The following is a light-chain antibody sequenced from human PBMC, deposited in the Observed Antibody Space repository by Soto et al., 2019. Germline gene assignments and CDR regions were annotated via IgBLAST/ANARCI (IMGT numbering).Light chain of an antibody. CDR2: GAS. J-gene: IGKJ5*01. Sequence: DIQMTQSPSSLSASVRERVTITCRASQSIRGSLNWYQQKPGKAPKLLIYGASTLQSGVPSRFSGSGSGTDYTLTISSLQPEDFATYYCQQSYSTPTFGQGTRLEIK. CDR3: QQSYSTPT. V-gene: IGKV1-39*01. CDR1: QSIRGS.